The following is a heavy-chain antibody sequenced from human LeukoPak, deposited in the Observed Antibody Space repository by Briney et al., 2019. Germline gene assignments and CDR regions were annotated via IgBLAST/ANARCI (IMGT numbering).Heavy chain of an antibody. D-gene: IGHD6-19*01. J-gene: IGHJ4*02. V-gene: IGHV4-39*01. CDR1: GGSISRSSYC. Sequence: SESLSLTCTVSGGSISRSSYCWGWIRQPPGKGLEWLGSIYYSGSTYYNPSLKSRVTISVDTSKNQFSLKLSSVTAADTAVYYCARHEKAMAGTTPFDYWGQGTLVTVSS. CDR2: IYYSGST. CDR3: ARHEKAMAGTTPFDY.